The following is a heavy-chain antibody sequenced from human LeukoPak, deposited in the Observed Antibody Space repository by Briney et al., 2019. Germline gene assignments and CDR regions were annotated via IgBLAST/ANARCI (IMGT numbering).Heavy chain of an antibody. D-gene: IGHD3-9*01. CDR3: AKDRTSYFDILSGYYKGNFFDY. V-gene: IGHV3-23*01. CDR2: IVGSGGNS. J-gene: IGHJ4*02. Sequence: GGSLRLSCAASGFTFTSYGMSWVRQAPGKGLEWVSAIVGSGGNSDYADSVKGRFAISRDNSKNTLYLQMNSLRAEDTAIYYCAKDRTSYFDILSGYYKGNFFDYWGQGTLVTVSS. CDR1: GFTFTSYG.